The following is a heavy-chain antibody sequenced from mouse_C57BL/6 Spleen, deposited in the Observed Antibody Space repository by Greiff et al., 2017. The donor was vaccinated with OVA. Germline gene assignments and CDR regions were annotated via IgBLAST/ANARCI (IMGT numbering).Heavy chain of an antibody. J-gene: IGHJ2*01. D-gene: IGHD2-1*01. CDR2: ISYDGSN. V-gene: IGHV3-6*01. CDR1: GYSITSGYY. Sequence: ESGPGLVKPSQSLSLTCSVTGYSITSGYYWNWIRQFPGNKLEWMGYISYDGSNNYNPSLKNRISITRDTSKNQFFLKLNSVTTEDTATYYCARGSGNYVPYYFDYWGQGTTLTVSS. CDR3: ARGSGNYVPYYFDY.